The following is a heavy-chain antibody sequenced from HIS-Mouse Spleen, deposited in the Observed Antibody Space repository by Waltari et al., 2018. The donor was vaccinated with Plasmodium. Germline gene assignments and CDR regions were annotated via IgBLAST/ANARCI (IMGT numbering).Heavy chain of an antibody. D-gene: IGHD4-4*01. J-gene: IGHJ6*02. Sequence: QLQLQESAPGLVKPSETLSLTCPVSRGPIRRSSYSCGWIRQPPGKGLEWVGSIYYSGSTYYNPSLKSRVTISVDTSKNQFSLKLSSVTAADTAVYYCASLPRVEEVTTPFYYYYYGMDVWGQGTTVTVSS. V-gene: IGHV4-39*01. CDR1: RGPIRRSSYS. CDR3: ASLPRVEEVTTPFYYYYYGMDV. CDR2: IYYSGST.